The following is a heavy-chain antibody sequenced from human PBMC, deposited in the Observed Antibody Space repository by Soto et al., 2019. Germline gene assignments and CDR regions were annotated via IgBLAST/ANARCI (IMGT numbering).Heavy chain of an antibody. CDR2: IVVGSGNT. CDR3: AAMVRGVRIFDY. Sequence: SVKVSCKASGFTFTSSAMQWVRQARGQRLEWIGWIVVGSGNTNYAQKFQERVTITRDMSTSTAYMELSSLRSEDTAVYYCAAMVRGVRIFDYWGQGTLVTVSS. V-gene: IGHV1-58*02. J-gene: IGHJ4*02. CDR1: GFTFTSSA. D-gene: IGHD3-10*01.